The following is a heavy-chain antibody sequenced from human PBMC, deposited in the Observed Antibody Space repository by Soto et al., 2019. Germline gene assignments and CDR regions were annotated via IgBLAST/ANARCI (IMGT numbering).Heavy chain of an antibody. Sequence: QVQLQESGPGLVKPLGTLSLTCAVSGGSISSSNWWSWVRQPPGKGLEWIGEIYHSGSTNYNPSLKSRVTISVDKSKNQFSLKLSSVTAADTAVYYCARREDSSSSMSWRYFDYWGQGTLVTVSS. V-gene: IGHV4-4*02. CDR2: IYHSGST. J-gene: IGHJ4*02. D-gene: IGHD6-6*01. CDR1: GGSISSSNW. CDR3: ARREDSSSSMSWRYFDY.